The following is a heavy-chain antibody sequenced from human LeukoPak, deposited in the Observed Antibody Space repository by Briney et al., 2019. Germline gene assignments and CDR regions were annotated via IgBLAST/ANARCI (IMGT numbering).Heavy chain of an antibody. CDR1: GYSFTAYY. CDR3: ARADCVGSSCYGMAV. D-gene: IGHD6-13*01. V-gene: IGHV1-2*02. CDR2: INPKTGGT. J-gene: IGHJ6*02. Sequence: ASVKDSCKASGYSFTAYYMHWVRQAPGQGGEWMGWINPKTGGTKYAQKFQGRVTITTDASISTAYMELNSLGSDGTAVYYCARADCVGSSCYGMAVWGQGSTVTVSS.